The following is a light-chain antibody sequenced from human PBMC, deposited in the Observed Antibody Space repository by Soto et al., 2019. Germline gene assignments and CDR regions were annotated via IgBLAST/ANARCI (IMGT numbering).Light chain of an antibody. CDR2: GVK. V-gene: IGLV2-14*01. J-gene: IGLJ1*01. Sequence: QSVVTQPGTVCGSTGQAITISCTGSGRDIGAYDYVSWYQQHPGKAPKLLIYGVKNRPSGVSYRFSASKSAFTASLTISGLQAEDEAHYYCSSYTTSYFYVFGPGTKVTVL. CDR3: SSYTTSYFYV. CDR1: GRDIGAYDY.